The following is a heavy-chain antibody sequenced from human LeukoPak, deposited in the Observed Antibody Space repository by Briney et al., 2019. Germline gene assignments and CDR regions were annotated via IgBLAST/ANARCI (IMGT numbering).Heavy chain of an antibody. J-gene: IGHJ6*02. V-gene: IGHV3-74*01. CDR1: GFTFSSHW. Sequence: GSLRLSCVASGFTFSSHWMVWVRQAPGKGLVWVSRIISDGSSTNYADSVQGRFTISRDNAKNTLYLQMNSLKTEDTAVYYCTTDFTTTAMAYYYYYGMDVWGQGTTVTVSS. CDR3: TTDFTTTAMAYYYYYGMDV. D-gene: IGHD5-18*01. CDR2: IISDGSST.